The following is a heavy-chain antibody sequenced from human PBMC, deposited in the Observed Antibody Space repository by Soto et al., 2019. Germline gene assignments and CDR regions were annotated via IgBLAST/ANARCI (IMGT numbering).Heavy chain of an antibody. D-gene: IGHD5-12*01. CDR1: GDSVSRDSAA. CDR3: ARGSWDDVSGHYYIDV. V-gene: IGHV6-1*02. CDR2: IYYRSKWLN. J-gene: IGHJ6*03. Sequence: QVQLQQSGPGLVKPSQSLSLTCAISGDSVSRDSAAWNWIRQTPSRGLEWLGRIYYRSKWLNTYEVSVNSRITISPGTSKNQFSLQLSSVTPEDTAVYYCARGSWDDVSGHYYIDVWDEGTTVTVSS.